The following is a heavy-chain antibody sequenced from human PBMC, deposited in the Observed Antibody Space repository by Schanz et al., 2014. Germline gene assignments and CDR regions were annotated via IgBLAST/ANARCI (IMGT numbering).Heavy chain of an antibody. V-gene: IGHV3-11*04. Sequence: VQLVESGGGLVQPGGSLRLSCAASGFTFADYYMTWIRQAPGKGLEWISYVSSYDTTVSYADSVKGRFTISRDNAKTSVYLQMNSLRVEDAAVYYCARVELSVYYYAMDVWGQGTTVTVSS. CDR1: GFTFADYY. CDR2: VSSYDTTV. CDR3: ARVELSVYYYAMDV. D-gene: IGHD2-15*01. J-gene: IGHJ6*02.